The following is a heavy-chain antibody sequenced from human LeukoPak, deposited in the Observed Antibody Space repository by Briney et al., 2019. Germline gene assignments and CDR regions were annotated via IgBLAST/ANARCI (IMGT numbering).Heavy chain of an antibody. CDR2: ISGSGANT. D-gene: IGHD4-17*01. J-gene: IGHJ4*02. Sequence: GGSLRLSCAASGLTFSNYAMSWVRQAPGKGLEWVSGISGSGANTYHADSVKGRFAISRDNSKNTLYLQMNSLRAEDTAMYYCAKEAGVTTPPKWGQGTPVIVSS. CDR1: GLTFSNYA. V-gene: IGHV3-23*01. CDR3: AKEAGVTTPPK.